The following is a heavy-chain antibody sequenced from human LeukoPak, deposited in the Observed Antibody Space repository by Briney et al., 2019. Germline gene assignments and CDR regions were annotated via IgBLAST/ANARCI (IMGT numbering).Heavy chain of an antibody. Sequence: GGSLRLSCAASGFTFDDYAMHWVRQAPGKGLEWVSGISWNSGSIGYADSVKGRFTISRDNAKNSLYLQMNSLRAEDMALYYCAKDEGRYSYGLLDAFDFWGQGTMVTVSS. V-gene: IGHV3-9*03. CDR1: GFTFDDYA. CDR3: AKDEGRYSYGLLDAFDF. J-gene: IGHJ3*01. CDR2: ISWNSGSI. D-gene: IGHD5-18*01.